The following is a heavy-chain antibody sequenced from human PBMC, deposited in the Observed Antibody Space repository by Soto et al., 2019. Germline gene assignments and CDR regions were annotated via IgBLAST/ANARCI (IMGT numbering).Heavy chain of an antibody. CDR3: ARVSALASGWYGPFDY. D-gene: IGHD6-19*01. V-gene: IGHV1-69*13. J-gene: IGHJ4*02. CDR1: GGTFSGYA. CDR2: IIPIFGTA. Sequence: SVKVSCKASGGTFSGYAISWVRQAPGQGLEWMGGIIPIFGTANYAQKFQGRVTITADESTSTAYMELSSLRSEDTAVYYCARVSALASGWYGPFDYWGQGTLVTVSS.